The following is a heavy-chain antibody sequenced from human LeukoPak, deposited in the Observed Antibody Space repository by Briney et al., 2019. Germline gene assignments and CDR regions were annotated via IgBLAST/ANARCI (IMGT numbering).Heavy chain of an antibody. D-gene: IGHD2-15*01. Sequence: GGSLRLSCAASGFTFSSYAMSWVRQAPGKGLEWVSAISGSGGSTYYADSVKGRFTISRDNSKNTLCLQMNSLRAEDTAVYYCAKDTPSIYHGANYYYGMDVWGQGTTVTVSS. V-gene: IGHV3-23*01. CDR1: GFTFSSYA. J-gene: IGHJ6*02. CDR2: ISGSGGST. CDR3: AKDTPSIYHGANYYYGMDV.